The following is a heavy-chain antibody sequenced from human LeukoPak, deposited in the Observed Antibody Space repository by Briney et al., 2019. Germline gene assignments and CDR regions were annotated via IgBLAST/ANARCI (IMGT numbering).Heavy chain of an antibody. J-gene: IGHJ5*02. CDR2: INTDTGNP. CDR3: ARSPTFLLWFGEFFPGQANNWFDP. D-gene: IGHD3-10*01. V-gene: IGHV7-4-1*02. CDR1: GYTFTSYA. Sequence: ASVKVSCKASGYTFTSYAMNWVRQAPGQGLEWMGWINTDTGNPTYAQGFTGRFVFSLDTSVSTAYLQISSLKAEDTAVYYCARSPTFLLWFGEFFPGQANNWFDPWGQGTLVTVSS.